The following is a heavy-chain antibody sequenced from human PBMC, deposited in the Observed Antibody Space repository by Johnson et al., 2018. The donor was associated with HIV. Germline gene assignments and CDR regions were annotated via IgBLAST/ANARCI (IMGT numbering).Heavy chain of an antibody. Sequence: VQLVESGGGLVQPGGSLRLSCAASGFTFSNYWMSWVRQAPGKGLEWVANIKQDGSEKYYVDSVKGRFNISRDNAKNSLYLQMNSLRAEDTALYYCARVGEYCSSTSCSGAFDIWGQGTMVTVSS. V-gene: IGHV3-7*03. J-gene: IGHJ3*02. CDR2: IKQDGSEK. D-gene: IGHD2-2*01. CDR1: GFTFSNYW. CDR3: ARVGEYCSSTSCSGAFDI.